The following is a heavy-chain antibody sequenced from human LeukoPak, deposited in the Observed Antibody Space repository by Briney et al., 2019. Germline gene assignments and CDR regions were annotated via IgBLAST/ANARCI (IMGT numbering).Heavy chain of an antibody. CDR2: IESDGRRT. V-gene: IGHV3-74*03. Sequence: PGGSLRLSCAASGFTFSSTWMHWVRQVPGKELVWVARIESDGRRTTYAESVKGRFTISRDNAKNSVYLQMNSLRADDTAVYYCARLSYDSGTHYTCYEYWGQGTLVTVSP. CDR3: ARLSYDSGTHYTCYEY. CDR1: GFTFSSTW. J-gene: IGHJ4*02. D-gene: IGHD3-10*01.